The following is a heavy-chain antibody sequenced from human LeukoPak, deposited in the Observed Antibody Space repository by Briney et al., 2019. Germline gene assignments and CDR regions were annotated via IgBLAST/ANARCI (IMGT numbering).Heavy chain of an antibody. Sequence: SETLSLTCTVSGGSISSYYWSWIRQPPGKGLEWIGFIFYSGSTNYNPSLKSRLTISLDMSKNQFSLKLSSVTAADTAVYYCARGAYCDFWSAFDPWGQGTLVTVSS. J-gene: IGHJ5*02. CDR2: IFYSGST. CDR3: ARGAYCDFWSAFDP. CDR1: GGSISSYY. V-gene: IGHV4-59*01. D-gene: IGHD3-3*01.